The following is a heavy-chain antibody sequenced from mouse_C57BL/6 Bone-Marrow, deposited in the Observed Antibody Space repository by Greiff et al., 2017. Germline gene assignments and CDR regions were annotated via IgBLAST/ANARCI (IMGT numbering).Heavy chain of an antibody. V-gene: IGHV1-55*01. CDR1: GYTFTSYW. CDR3: VRVRGGYYGSISY. J-gene: IGHJ2*01. D-gene: IGHD1-1*01. Sequence: QVQLQQPGAELVKPGASVKMSCKASGYTFTSYWITWVKQRPGQGLEWIGDIYPGSGSTNYNKKFKSKATLTVDTSSSTAYMQLSSLTSEDSAVYYCVRVRGGYYGSISYWGQGTTLTVSS. CDR2: IYPGSGST.